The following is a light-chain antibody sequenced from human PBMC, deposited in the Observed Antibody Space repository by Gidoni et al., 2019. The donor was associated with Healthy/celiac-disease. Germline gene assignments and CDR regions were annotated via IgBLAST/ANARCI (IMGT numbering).Light chain of an antibody. CDR2: GAS. CDR1: QSVSSSY. Sequence: IVLTQSPGTLSSSPGERATLSCRASQSVSSSYLAWYQQKPGQAPRLLIYGASSRATGIPDRFSGGGSGTDFTLTISRLEPKDFAVYYCQQYGSSPKLTFGGGTRVEIK. J-gene: IGKJ4*01. V-gene: IGKV3-20*01. CDR3: QQYGSSPKLT.